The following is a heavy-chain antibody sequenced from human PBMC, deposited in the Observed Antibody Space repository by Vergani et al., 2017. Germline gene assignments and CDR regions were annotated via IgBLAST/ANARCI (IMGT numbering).Heavy chain of an antibody. D-gene: IGHD1-26*01. Sequence: QVQLQQWGAGLLKPSETLSLTCAVYGGSFSGYYWSWIRQPPGKGLEWIGSIYYSGSTYYNPSLKSRVTISVDTSKNQFSLKLSSVTAADTAVYYCARHTVGGDDYWGQGTLVTVSS. CDR2: IYYSGST. J-gene: IGHJ4*02. V-gene: IGHV4-34*01. CDR1: GGSFSGYY. CDR3: ARHTVGGDDY.